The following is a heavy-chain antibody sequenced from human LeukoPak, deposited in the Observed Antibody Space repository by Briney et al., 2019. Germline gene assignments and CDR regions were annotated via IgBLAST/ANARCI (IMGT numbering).Heavy chain of an antibody. Sequence: GESLKISCKCSGYSFTSYWIGWVRPMPGEGLEWMGIIYPGDSDTRYSPSFQGQVTISADKSISTAYLQWSSLKASDTAMYYCARFTFGGVIAASDDAFDIWGQGTMVTVSS. CDR2: IYPGDSDT. J-gene: IGHJ3*02. CDR1: GYSFTSYW. CDR3: ARFTFGGVIAASDDAFDI. D-gene: IGHD3-16*02. V-gene: IGHV5-51*01.